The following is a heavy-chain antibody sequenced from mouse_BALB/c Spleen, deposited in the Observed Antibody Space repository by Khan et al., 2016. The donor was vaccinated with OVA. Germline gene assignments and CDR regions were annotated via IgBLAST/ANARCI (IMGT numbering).Heavy chain of an antibody. D-gene: IGHD1-1*01. CDR1: GYTFTSYW. V-gene: IGHV1-7*01. J-gene: IGHJ3*01. CDR3: VNHGSSSAWFTY. CDR2: IDPSTDYT. Sequence: QVQLQQSGAELAKPGASVKMSCKASGYTFTSYWMHWVKQRPGQGLEWIGYIDPSTDYTEYTQKFRDKATLTVDKSSTTVYMQLTSLTSEDSAVYYCVNHGSSSAWFTYWGQGTLVTVSA.